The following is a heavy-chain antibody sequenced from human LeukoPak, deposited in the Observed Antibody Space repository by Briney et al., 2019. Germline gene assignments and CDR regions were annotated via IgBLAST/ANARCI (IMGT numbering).Heavy chain of an antibody. CDR1: GFTFSDYY. CDR2: ISSSGSTI. V-gene: IGHV3-11*04. CDR3: ARESIVVVPAATY. J-gene: IGHJ4*02. Sequence: PGGSLRLSCAASGFTFSDYYMSWIRQAPGKGLEWVSYISSSGSTIYYADSVKGRFTISRDNAKSSLYLQMNSLRAEDTAVYYCARESIVVVPAATYWGQGTLVTVSS. D-gene: IGHD2-2*01.